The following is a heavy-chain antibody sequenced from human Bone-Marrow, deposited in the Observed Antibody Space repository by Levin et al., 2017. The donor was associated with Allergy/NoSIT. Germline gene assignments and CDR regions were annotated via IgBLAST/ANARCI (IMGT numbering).Heavy chain of an antibody. CDR3: ARAYSGYDWWFDP. J-gene: IGHJ5*02. Sequence: GGSLRLSCAASRLSFDGYSMHWVRQAPGKGLEWVSTISWDGTNTYYADSVKGRFTISRDNSKNSLYLQMNSLRSEDTALYHCARAYSGYDWWFDPWGQGTLVTVSS. D-gene: IGHD5-12*01. CDR1: RLSFDGYS. CDR2: ISWDGTNT. V-gene: IGHV3-43*01.